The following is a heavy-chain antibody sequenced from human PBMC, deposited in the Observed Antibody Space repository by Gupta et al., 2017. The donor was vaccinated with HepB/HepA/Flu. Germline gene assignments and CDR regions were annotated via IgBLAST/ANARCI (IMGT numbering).Heavy chain of an antibody. CDR1: GFTFSTYT. J-gene: IGHJ4*02. CDR3: ATSYDFWTGHSQADY. CDR2: ISSDATFT. D-gene: IGHD3-3*01. Sequence: EVYLVESGGGLVKPGGSLRLSCADSGFTFSTYTMNWVRQAPGKGLEWVSSISSDATFTRYADSGKGRFTISRDNAKNSLFLLMNNLRAEDTAMYYCATSYDFWTGHSQADYWGQGTLVIGSS. V-gene: IGHV3-21*01.